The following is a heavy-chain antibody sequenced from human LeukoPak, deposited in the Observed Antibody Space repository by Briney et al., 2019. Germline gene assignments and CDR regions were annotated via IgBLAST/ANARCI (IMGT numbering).Heavy chain of an antibody. CDR1: GFTFSRYV. V-gene: IGHV3-64D*09. J-gene: IGHJ4*02. D-gene: IGHD1-7*01. CDR3: VKDLTATTSA. CDR2: ISSSGGTI. Sequence: PGGSLRLSCSASGFTFSRYVMHWVRQAPGKGLEYVSGISSSGGTIYYADSVKGRFSISRDNSKNTLDLQMSSLSVEDTAVYYCVKDLTATTSAWGQGTLVIVSS.